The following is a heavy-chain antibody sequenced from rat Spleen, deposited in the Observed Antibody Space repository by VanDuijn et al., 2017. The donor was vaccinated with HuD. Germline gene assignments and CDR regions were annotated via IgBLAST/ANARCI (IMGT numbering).Heavy chain of an antibody. J-gene: IGHJ2*01. CDR2: ISYDGSST. CDR1: GFIFSDSY. Sequence: EVQLVESGGGLVQPGRSLKLSCAASGFIFSDSYMAWVRQAPKKGLEWVATISYDGSSTYYRDSVKGRFTISRDNAKNTLYLQMNSLRSEDTATYYCTRGGNYDYDHWGQGVMVTVSS. CDR3: TRGGNYDYDH. V-gene: IGHV5-7*01. D-gene: IGHD1-10*01.